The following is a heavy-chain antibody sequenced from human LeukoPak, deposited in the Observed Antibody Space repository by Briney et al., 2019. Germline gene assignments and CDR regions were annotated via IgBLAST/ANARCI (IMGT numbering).Heavy chain of an antibody. Sequence: SETLSLTCTVSVGSISSYYWSWIRQPPGRGLECLGYIYYSGITNYNPSLNSRVTISVDTSKNQTSLKLSSVTAADTAVYYCARGENYYDSSGYYYYFDYWGQGTLVTVSS. CDR3: ARGENYYDSSGYYYYFDY. V-gene: IGHV4-59*01. CDR1: VGSISSYY. CDR2: IYYSGIT. J-gene: IGHJ4*02. D-gene: IGHD3-22*01.